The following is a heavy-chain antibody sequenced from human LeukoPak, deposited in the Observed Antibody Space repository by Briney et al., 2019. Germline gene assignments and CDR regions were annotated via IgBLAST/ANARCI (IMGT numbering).Heavy chain of an antibody. CDR1: GFNFGSYS. J-gene: IGHJ4*02. CDR2: MSADSATA. D-gene: IGHD3-10*01. Sequence: GGSLRLSCAASGFNFGSYSMTWVRQAPGKGLEWVSVMSADSATAFYADSVKGRFTISRDNAKNTVFLQMSSLRAEDTALYYCARKSASGNYPLDYWGQGTLVTVSS. V-gene: IGHV3-23*01. CDR3: ARKSASGNYPLDY.